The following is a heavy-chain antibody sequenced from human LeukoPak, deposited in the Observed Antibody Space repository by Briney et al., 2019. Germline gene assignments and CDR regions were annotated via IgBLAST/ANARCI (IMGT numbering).Heavy chain of an antibody. V-gene: IGHV3-30*18. J-gene: IGHJ4*02. CDR1: GFTLSSYG. CDR2: ISYDGSNK. D-gene: IGHD6-19*01. Sequence: GGSLRLSCAASGFTLSSYGMHWVRQAPGKGLEWVAVISYDGSNKYYADSVKGRFTISRDNSKNTLYLQMNSLRAEDTAVYYCAKLTGSSFPLDYWGQGTLVTVSS. CDR3: AKLTGSSFPLDY.